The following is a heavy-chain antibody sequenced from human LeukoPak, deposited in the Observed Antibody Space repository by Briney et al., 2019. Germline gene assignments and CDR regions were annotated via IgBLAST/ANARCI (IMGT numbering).Heavy chain of an antibody. V-gene: IGHV4-39*07. J-gene: IGHJ4*02. Sequence: SEPLSLTCLISGDSINRTNNSWGWIRQSPGAGLEWVGSIFYSGSAYYNPSLKSRVTMSVDRSKNQFSLRMTSLTAADTAVYYCVRVVGRWLHFNSWGQGTLVTVSS. CDR1: GDSINRTNNS. CDR2: IFYSGSA. CDR3: VRVVGRWLHFNS. D-gene: IGHD5-24*01.